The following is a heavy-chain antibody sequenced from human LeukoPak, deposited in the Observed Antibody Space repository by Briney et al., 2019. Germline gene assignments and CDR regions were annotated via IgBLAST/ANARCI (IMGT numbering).Heavy chain of an antibody. D-gene: IGHD2-15*01. V-gene: IGHV1-2*02. J-gene: IGHJ4*02. CDR1: GYTFTGYY. CDR3: ARERYCSGGSCYGELDY. Sequence: GASVKVSCKASGYTFTGYYMHWVRQAPGQGLEWMGWINPNSGGTNYAQKFQGRVTMTRDTSISTAYMELSRLRSDDTAVYYCARERYCSGGSCYGELDYWGQGTLVTVSS. CDR2: INPNSGGT.